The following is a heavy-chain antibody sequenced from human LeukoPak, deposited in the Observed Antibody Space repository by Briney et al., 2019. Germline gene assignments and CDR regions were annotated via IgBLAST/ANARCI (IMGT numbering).Heavy chain of an antibody. CDR3: ARRPRWGFYFDY. CDR2: INHSGST. Sequence: SETLSLTCAVYGGPFSGYYWSWIRQPPGKGLKWIGEINHSGSTNYNPSLKSRVTISVDTSKDQFSLKLSSVTAADTAVYYCARRPRWGFYFDYWGQGTLVTVSS. V-gene: IGHV4-34*01. CDR1: GGPFSGYY. D-gene: IGHD1-14*01. J-gene: IGHJ4*02.